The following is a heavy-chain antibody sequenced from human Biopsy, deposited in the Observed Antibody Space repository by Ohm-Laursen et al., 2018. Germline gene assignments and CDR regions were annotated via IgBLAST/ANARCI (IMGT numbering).Heavy chain of an antibody. J-gene: IGHJ2*01. CDR2: VYYTGST. CDR1: GDSISSYY. D-gene: IGHD3-22*01. CDR3: ARDRGYYSDRTVPGYFDL. Sequence: SDTLSLTCTVSGDSISSYYWSWIRQSPGKGLEWIGYVYYTGSTGYNPSLQSRVTISVDTSKNHFSLRLRSETPADTAIYYCARDRGYYSDRTVPGYFDLWGRGTLVTVSS. V-gene: IGHV4-59*01.